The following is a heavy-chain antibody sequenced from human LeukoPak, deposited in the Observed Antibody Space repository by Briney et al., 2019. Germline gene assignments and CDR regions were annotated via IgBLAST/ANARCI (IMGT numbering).Heavy chain of an antibody. CDR2: MNPNSGNT. J-gene: IGHJ4*02. Sequence: ASVKVSCKASGYTFTSYDINWVRQATGQGLEWMGWMNPNSGNTGYAQRFQGRVTMTRNTSISTAYMELSSLRSEDTAVYYCAREGYYYGSGSYHMIDHWGQGTLVTVSS. CDR1: GYTFTSYD. D-gene: IGHD3-10*01. CDR3: AREGYYYGSGSYHMIDH. V-gene: IGHV1-8*01.